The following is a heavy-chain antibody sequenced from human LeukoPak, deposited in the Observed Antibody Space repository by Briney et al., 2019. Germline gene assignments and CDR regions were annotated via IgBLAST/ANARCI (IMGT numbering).Heavy chain of an antibody. Sequence: TPSETLSLTCTVSGGSISSSSYYWGWIRQPPGKGLEWIGSMYYSGSTYYNPSLKSRVTISLDTSKNQFSLNLSSVTAADTAVYFCARRGRETTEYFDYWGQGTLVTVSS. CDR1: GGSISSSSYY. CDR2: MYYSGST. J-gene: IGHJ4*02. V-gene: IGHV4-39*01. D-gene: IGHD1-14*01. CDR3: ARRGRETTEYFDY.